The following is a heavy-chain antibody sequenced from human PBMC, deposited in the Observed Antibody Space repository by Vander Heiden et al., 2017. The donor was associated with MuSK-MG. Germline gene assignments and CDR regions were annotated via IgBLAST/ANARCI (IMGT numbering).Heavy chain of an antibody. D-gene: IGHD3-10*01. V-gene: IGHV3-30*04. CDR3: ARTVSDAWYGGRAGGLEH. Sequence: QVQLVESGDGMVQRGGSLTPSCAASGFPFSNYAMHWVRPATGKGMEGGAFIPDDGSNKYSDDSAKGRFTIARDNSENTLFLKMDSLGADDTAMDYWARTVSDAWYGGRAGGLEHWGQGTLVTVSS. CDR1: GFPFSNYA. CDR2: IPDDGSNK. J-gene: IGHJ4*02.